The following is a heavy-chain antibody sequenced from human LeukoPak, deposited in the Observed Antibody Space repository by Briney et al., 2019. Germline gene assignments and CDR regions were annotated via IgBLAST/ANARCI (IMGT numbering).Heavy chain of an antibody. CDR1: GYTFTGYY. V-gene: IGHV1-2*04. Sequence: ASVKVSCKASGYTFTGYYMHWVRQAPGQGLEWMGWINPNSGGTNYAQKFQGWVTMTRDTSISTAYMELSRLRSEDTAVYYCARSIAAAGTAAFQHWGQGTLVTVSS. D-gene: IGHD6-13*01. J-gene: IGHJ1*01. CDR2: INPNSGGT. CDR3: ARSIAAAGTAAFQH.